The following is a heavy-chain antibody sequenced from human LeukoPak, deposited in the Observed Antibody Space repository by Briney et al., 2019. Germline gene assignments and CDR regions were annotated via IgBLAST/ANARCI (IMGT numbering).Heavy chain of an antibody. J-gene: IGHJ4*02. CDR1: GFTFSNAW. V-gene: IGHV3-15*01. CDR2: IKSKTDGGTT. CDR3: TTERGEWFGGGEY. D-gene: IGHD3-10*01. Sequence: GGSLRLSCAASGFTFSNAWMSWVRQAPGKGLEWVGRIKSKTDGGTTDYAAPVKGRFTISRDDSKNTLYLQMNSLKTEDTAVYYCTTERGEWFGGGEYWGQGTLVTVSS.